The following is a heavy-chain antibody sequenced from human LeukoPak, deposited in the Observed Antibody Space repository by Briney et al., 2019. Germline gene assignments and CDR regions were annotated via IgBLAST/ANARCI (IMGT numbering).Heavy chain of an antibody. V-gene: IGHV3-23*01. CDR1: GGSISSSN. Sequence: PSETLSLTCAVSGGSISSSNWWSWVRQAPGQGLEWVSTISNSGDATFYADAVKGRFTISRDNSKNTLYLQMYSLRAEDTAIYYCAKAPPYTKYFDYWGQGTLLTVSS. J-gene: IGHJ4*02. D-gene: IGHD1-1*01. CDR3: AKAPPYTKYFDY. CDR2: ISNSGDAT.